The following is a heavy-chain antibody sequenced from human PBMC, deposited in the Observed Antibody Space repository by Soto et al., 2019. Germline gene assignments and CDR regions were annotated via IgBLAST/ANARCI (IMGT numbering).Heavy chain of an antibody. D-gene: IGHD6-6*01. CDR1: GASVNRGINY. CDR2: IDYSGNT. Sequence: KPSETLSLTCTVSGASVNRGINYWSWVRQPPGKGLEWIGYIDYSGNTNYNPSLKSRVTISVDTSKNQFSLNLSSVTAADTAVYYCARDRISSSSHGMDVWGQGTTVTVSS. J-gene: IGHJ6*02. V-gene: IGHV4-61*01. CDR3: ARDRISSSSHGMDV.